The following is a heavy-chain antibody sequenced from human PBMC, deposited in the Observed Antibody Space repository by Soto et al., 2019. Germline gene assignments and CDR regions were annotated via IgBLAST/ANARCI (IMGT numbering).Heavy chain of an antibody. V-gene: IGHV4-61*01. Sequence: SETLSLTCTVSGGSVSRPSYYWSWIRQPPGKGLEWIGYIYYSGNTNYNTSLKSRVTISVDTSKNQFSLKLTSVTAAATAVYYCARTADDSYWFDPWGQGTLVTVSS. J-gene: IGHJ5*02. D-gene: IGHD1-1*01. CDR2: IYYSGNT. CDR3: ARTADDSYWFDP. CDR1: GGSVSRPSYY.